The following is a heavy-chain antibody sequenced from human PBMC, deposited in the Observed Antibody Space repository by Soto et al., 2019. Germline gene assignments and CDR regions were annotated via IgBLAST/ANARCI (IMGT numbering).Heavy chain of an antibody. J-gene: IGHJ4*02. CDR2: ISSGGGTI. V-gene: IGHV3-48*04. Sequence: PGGSLRLSCAASGFSFSSYNMNWVRQAPGKGLEWISYISSGGGTIYYADSVKGRFTISRDNPKNSLFLQMNSLRAEDTAVYYCARGSNPDYWGQGALVTVSS. CDR3: ARGSNPDY. CDR1: GFSFSSYN.